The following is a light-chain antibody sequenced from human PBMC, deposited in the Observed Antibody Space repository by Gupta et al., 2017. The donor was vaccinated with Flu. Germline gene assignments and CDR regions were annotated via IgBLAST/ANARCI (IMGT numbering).Light chain of an antibody. CDR1: QGISSY. CDR3: QKYNSAPPLT. Sequence: SSLSASVGDRVTITCRASQGISSYLAWYQQKPGEGPKLLIYAASTLQSGVPSRFSGSGSGTDFTLTISSRQPEDVATYYCQKYNSAPPLTFGGGTKVEIK. CDR2: AAS. J-gene: IGKJ4*01. V-gene: IGKV1-27*01.